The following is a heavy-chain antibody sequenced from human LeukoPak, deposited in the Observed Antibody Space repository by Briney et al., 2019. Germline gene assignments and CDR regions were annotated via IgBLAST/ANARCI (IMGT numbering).Heavy chain of an antibody. Sequence: GGSLRLSCAASGFTFTSHVMSWVRQTPGKELEWVSAINGSGHTTYYADSVRGRFIISRDNSKKMLYLQMSSLRAEDTATYYCARESIRSGSLKWFDPWGQGTLVTVSS. J-gene: IGHJ5*02. D-gene: IGHD3-3*01. CDR1: GFTFTSHV. CDR2: INGSGHTT. CDR3: ARESIRSGSLKWFDP. V-gene: IGHV3-23*01.